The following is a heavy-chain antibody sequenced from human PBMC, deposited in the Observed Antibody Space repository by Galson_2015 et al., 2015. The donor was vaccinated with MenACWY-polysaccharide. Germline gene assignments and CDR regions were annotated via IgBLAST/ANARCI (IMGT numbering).Heavy chain of an antibody. V-gene: IGHV3-23*01. D-gene: IGHD7-27*01. CDR3: ARDRITGDSRWEFDY. CDR2: ISGSGGTT. CDR1: GFTLSSCA. J-gene: IGHJ4*02. Sequence: SLRLSCAASGFTLSSCAMSWVRQAPGKGLEWVSGISGSGGTTYYADSVKGRFTISRDNSKNTLYLQMNSLRAEDTAVYYCARDRITGDSRWEFDYWGQGILVTVSA.